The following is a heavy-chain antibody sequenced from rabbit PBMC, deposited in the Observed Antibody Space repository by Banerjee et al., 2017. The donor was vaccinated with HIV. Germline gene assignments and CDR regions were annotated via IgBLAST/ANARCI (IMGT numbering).Heavy chain of an antibody. J-gene: IGHJ4*01. Sequence: QSLEESGGDLVKPGASLTLTCTASGVSFSSSSYMCWVRQAPGKGLEWIGCIYTDNGKTYYASWAKGRFTISKSSSTTVTLQMTTLTAADTATYFCARDLTDVIGWNFGWWGPGTLVTVS. CDR1: GVSFSSSSY. V-gene: IGHV1S40*01. D-gene: IGHD1-1*01. CDR3: ARDLTDVIGWNFGW. CDR2: IYTDNGKT.